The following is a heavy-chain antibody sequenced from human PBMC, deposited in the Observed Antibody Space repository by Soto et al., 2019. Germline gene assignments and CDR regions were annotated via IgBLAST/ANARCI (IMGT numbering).Heavy chain of an antibody. CDR3: ARVGPAHYYDSSGYYSPLDY. D-gene: IGHD3-22*01. CDR2: IIPMFGTA. J-gene: IGHJ4*02. Sequence: GASVKVSCKASGDTFSSYAINWVRQAPGQRLERMGGIIPMFGTANYAQKFKGRVTITAGESTSTVYMELSSLRSEDTAVYYCARVGPAHYYDSSGYYSPLDYWGQGTLVTVSS. CDR1: GDTFSSYA. V-gene: IGHV1-69*13.